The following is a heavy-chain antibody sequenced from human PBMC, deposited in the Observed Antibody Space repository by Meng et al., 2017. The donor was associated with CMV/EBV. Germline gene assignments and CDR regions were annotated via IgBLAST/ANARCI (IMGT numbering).Heavy chain of an antibody. J-gene: IGHJ4*02. Sequence: GESLKISCAASGFTFSSYAMSWVRQAPGQGLEWVSAISGSGGSTYYADSVKGRFTISRDKSKNTLYLQMNSLRAEDTAVYYCAKYALVVVPAAIPDYFDYWGQGTLVTVSS. CDR1: GFTFSSYA. D-gene: IGHD2-2*01. CDR3: AKYALVVVPAAIPDYFDY. V-gene: IGHV3-23*01. CDR2: ISGSGGST.